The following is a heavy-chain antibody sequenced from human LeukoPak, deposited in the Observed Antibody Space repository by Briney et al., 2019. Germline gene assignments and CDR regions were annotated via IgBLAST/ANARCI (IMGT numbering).Heavy chain of an antibody. J-gene: IGHJ4*02. CDR2: MNPNSGNT. CDR3: ARGGGSSFPGDY. V-gene: IGHV1-8*01. D-gene: IGHD6-13*01. Sequence: ASVKVSCKASGYTFTSYDINWVGQATGQGLEWRGWMNPNSGNTGYAQKFQGRITMTRNTSITTAYMELSSLISEDTAVYYCARGGGSSFPGDYWGQGTLVTVSS. CDR1: GYTFTSYD.